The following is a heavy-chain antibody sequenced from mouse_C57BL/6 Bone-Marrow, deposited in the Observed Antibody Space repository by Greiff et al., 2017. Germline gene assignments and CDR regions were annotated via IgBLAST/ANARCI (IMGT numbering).Heavy chain of an antibody. CDR1: GYTFTDYE. D-gene: IGHD2-1*01. J-gene: IGHJ1*03. Sequence: VQLQQSGAELVRPGASVTLSCKASGYTFTDYEMHWVKQTPVHGLEWIGAIDPETGGTAYNQKFKGKAILTADKSSSTAYMELRSLTSEDSAVYYCTIYYGNYDWYFDVWGTGTTVTVSS. V-gene: IGHV1-15*01. CDR3: TIYYGNYDWYFDV. CDR2: IDPETGGT.